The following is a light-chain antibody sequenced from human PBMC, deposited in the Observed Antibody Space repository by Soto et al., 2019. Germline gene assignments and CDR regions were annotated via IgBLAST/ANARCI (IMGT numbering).Light chain of an antibody. CDR2: HDS. CDR3: QVWDNNSDHVV. V-gene: IGLV3-21*02. CDR1: NIGSKS. Sequence: SYELAQPPSVSVAPGQTATITCGGNNIGSKSVHWYQQKPGQAPVVVVYHDSDRPSGIPERFSGSNSGNTATLTITRVEAGDEAVYSCQVWDNNSDHVVFGGGTK. J-gene: IGLJ2*01.